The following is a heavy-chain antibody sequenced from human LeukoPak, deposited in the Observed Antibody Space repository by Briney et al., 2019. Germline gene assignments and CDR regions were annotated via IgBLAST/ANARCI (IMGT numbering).Heavy chain of an antibody. D-gene: IGHD3-3*01. CDR3: ARGGGQYYDFWSGYPTFDY. Sequence: ASVKVSCKASGYTFTSYGISWVRQAPGQGLEWMGWISAYNGNTNYAQELQGRVTMTTDTSTSTAYMELRSLGSDDTAVYYCARGGGQYYDFWSGYPTFDYWGQGTLVTVSS. V-gene: IGHV1-18*01. CDR2: ISAYNGNT. J-gene: IGHJ4*02. CDR1: GYTFTSYG.